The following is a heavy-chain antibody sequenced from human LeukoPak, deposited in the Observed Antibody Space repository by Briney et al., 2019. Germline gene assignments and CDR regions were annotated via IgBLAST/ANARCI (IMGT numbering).Heavy chain of an antibody. CDR1: GFTFSSYA. CDR2: ISGSGGST. V-gene: IGHV3-23*01. D-gene: IGHD3-9*01. Sequence: GGSLRLSCAASGFTFSSYAMSWVRQAPEKGLEWVSAISGSGGSTYYADSVKGRFTISRDNSKNTLYLQMNSLRAEDTAVYYCAKEGDDILTGYWYFDYWGQGTLVTVPS. J-gene: IGHJ4*02. CDR3: AKEGDDILTGYWYFDY.